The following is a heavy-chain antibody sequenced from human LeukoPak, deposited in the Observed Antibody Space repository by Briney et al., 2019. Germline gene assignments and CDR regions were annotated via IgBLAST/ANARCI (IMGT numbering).Heavy chain of an antibody. V-gene: IGHV4-34*01. Sequence: PSETLSLTCAVYGGSFSGYYWSWIRQPPGKGLEWIGEINYSGSTNYNPSLKSRVTISVDTSKNQFSLKLSSVTAADTAVYYCARFVPPIDTAMVKGVFDYWGQGTLVTVSS. CDR2: INYSGST. J-gene: IGHJ4*02. CDR1: GGSFSGYY. D-gene: IGHD5-18*01. CDR3: ARFVPPIDTAMVKGVFDY.